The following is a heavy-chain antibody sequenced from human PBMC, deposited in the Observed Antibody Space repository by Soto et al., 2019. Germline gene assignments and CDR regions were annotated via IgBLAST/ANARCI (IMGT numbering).Heavy chain of an antibody. D-gene: IGHD5-18*01. CDR2: VSGSGGST. J-gene: IGHJ3*02. V-gene: IGHV3-23*01. Sequence: EVQLLESGGGSVQPGGSLRLSCAASGFTFSSYAMSWVRQAPGKGLEWVSGVSGSGGSTYCVDSLKGRFTISRDNSKNTLYLQMNSLRAEDTAVYYCAKDFGYNYGYDAFDIWGQGTMVTVSS. CDR1: GFTFSSYA. CDR3: AKDFGYNYGYDAFDI.